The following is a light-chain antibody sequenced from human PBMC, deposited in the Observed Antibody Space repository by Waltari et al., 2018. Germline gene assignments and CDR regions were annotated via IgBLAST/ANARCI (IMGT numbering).Light chain of an antibody. V-gene: IGLV1-40*01. CDR3: QSYDSSLSADV. CDR1: SSNIGGSY. Sequence: QSVLTQPPSVSGAPGQRVTIPCTWTSSNIGGSYVQWYQQLPGTAPKLLIYENNKRPSGVSDRFSGSQSGTSASLTITGLQSEDEADYYCQSYDSSLSADVFGSGTKLTVL. CDR2: ENN. J-gene: IGLJ6*01.